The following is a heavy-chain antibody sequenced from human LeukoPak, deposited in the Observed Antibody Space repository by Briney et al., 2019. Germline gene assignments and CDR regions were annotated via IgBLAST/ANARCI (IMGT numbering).Heavy chain of an antibody. CDR2: ISSSSSTI. CDR3: ARGVAGSSRYTSLLWFDP. CDR1: GFTFSSYS. Sequence: PGGSLRLSCAASGFTFSSYSMNWVRQAPGKGLEWVSYISSSSSTIYYADSVKGRFTISRDNAKNSLYLQMNSLRAEDTAVYYCARGVAGSSRYTSLLWFDPWGQGTLVTVSS. D-gene: IGHD6-13*01. V-gene: IGHV3-48*01. J-gene: IGHJ5*02.